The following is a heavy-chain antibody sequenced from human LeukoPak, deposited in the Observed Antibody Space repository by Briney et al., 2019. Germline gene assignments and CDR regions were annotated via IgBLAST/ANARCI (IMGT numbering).Heavy chain of an antibody. CDR2: IIPIFGTA. CDR1: GGTFSSYA. CDR3: ASLYSSSSKRDYYGMDF. J-gene: IGHJ6*02. Sequence: SVKVSCNASGGTFSSYAISWVRQAPGQGLEWMGGIIPIFGTANYAQKFQGRVTITADESTSTAYMELSSLRSEDTAVYYCASLYSSSSKRDYYGMDFWRQGTTVTVSS. V-gene: IGHV1-69*13. D-gene: IGHD6-13*01.